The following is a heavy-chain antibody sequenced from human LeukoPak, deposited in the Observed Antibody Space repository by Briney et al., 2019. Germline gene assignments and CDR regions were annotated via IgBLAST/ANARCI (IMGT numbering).Heavy chain of an antibody. Sequence: ASVKVSCKASGYRFSSNSISWVRHAPGQGLEWVGWVSTYTSDTNYAPKFQGRVTMTKDTSTSPVYMEVRSLRTDDTAVYYCALDKWTEFDPWGQGTLVTVSS. CDR3: ALDKWTEFDP. J-gene: IGHJ5*02. CDR1: GYRFSSNS. CDR2: VSTYTSDT. D-gene: IGHD3/OR15-3a*01. V-gene: IGHV1-18*01.